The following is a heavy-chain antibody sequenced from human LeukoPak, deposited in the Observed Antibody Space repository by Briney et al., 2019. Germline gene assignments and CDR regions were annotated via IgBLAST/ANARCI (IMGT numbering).Heavy chain of an antibody. Sequence: ASVKVSCKASVYTFTGYYMHSVPQTPGQGLEWMGWINPNSGGTNYAQKFQGRVTMTRDTSISTAYMDLSRLTSDDTAVYYCARDPDYSNPGCWGQGTLVSVSA. D-gene: IGHD4-11*01. CDR2: INPNSGGT. J-gene: IGHJ4*02. CDR1: VYTFTGYY. CDR3: ARDPDYSNPGC. V-gene: IGHV1-2*02.